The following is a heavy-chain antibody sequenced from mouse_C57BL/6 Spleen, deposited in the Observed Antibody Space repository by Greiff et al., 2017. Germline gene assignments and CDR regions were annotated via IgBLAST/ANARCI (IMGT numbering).Heavy chain of an antibody. D-gene: IGHD3-2*02. J-gene: IGHJ4*01. CDR2: IDPENGDT. V-gene: IGHV14-4*01. CDR3: TIRTAQVLYYAMDY. CDR1: GFNIKDDY. Sequence: VQLQQSGAELVRPGASVKLSCTASGFNIKDDYMHWVKQRPEQGLEWIGWIDPENGDTEYASKFQGKATITADTSSNTAYLHLSSLTSEDTAVYYCTIRTAQVLYYAMDYWGQGTSVTVSS.